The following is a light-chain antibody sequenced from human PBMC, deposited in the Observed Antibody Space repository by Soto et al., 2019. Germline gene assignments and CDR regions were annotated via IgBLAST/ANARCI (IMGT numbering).Light chain of an antibody. CDR3: QQRSCWPLT. V-gene: IGKV3-11*01. CDR1: QSVFDF. CDR2: DAS. J-gene: IGKJ4*01. Sequence: EIVLTQSPATLSLSPGERATLSCRASQSVFDFLDWLQQKPGQAPRLLIYDASKRAAGIPDRFSGSGSETHFTLTISSLEPEDFAVYYCQQRSCWPLTFGTGTKVEI.